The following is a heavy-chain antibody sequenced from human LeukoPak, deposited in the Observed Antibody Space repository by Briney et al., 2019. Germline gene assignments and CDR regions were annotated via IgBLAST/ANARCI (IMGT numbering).Heavy chain of an antibody. CDR3: VLRYFDWLFDY. CDR1: GGSISSSNW. CDR2: IYHSGST. J-gene: IGHJ4*02. Sequence: SGTLSLTCAVSGGSISSSNWWSWVRQPPGKGLEWTGEIYHSGSTNYNPSLKSRVTISVDKSKNQFSLKLSSVTAADTAVYYCVLRYFDWLFDYWGQGTLVTVSS. V-gene: IGHV4-4*02. D-gene: IGHD3-9*01.